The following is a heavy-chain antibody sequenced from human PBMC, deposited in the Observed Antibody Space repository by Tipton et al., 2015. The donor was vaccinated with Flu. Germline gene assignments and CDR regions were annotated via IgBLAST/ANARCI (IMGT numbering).Heavy chain of an antibody. J-gene: IGHJ4*02. CDR1: GFSFSDSY. V-gene: IGHV3-11*06. CDR3: ARENDFVGAGLCLFDH. D-gene: IGHD1-26*01. Sequence: SLRLSCAASGFSFSDSYMSWIRQAPGKGLEWVSNIRASSSDTNYADAVKGRFTISRDNAKNSLFLQMNSLRAEDTAVYYCARENDFVGAGLCLFDHWGQGILVTVSS. CDR2: IRASSSDT.